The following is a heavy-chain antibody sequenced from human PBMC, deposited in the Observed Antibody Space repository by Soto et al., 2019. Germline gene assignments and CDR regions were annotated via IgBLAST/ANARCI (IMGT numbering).Heavy chain of an antibody. J-gene: IGHJ4*02. Sequence: PSETLSLTCSVSDDSINSDKYYWGWIRQPPGKGLEWIGSIYYRGNAYYNPSLQTRVTISVDKSKSQFSLKLNSVTAADTAVYYCARDGGYSYGPTYYFDYWGQGTLVTVSS. CDR3: ARDGGYSYGPTYYFDY. CDR2: IYYRGNA. CDR1: DDSINSDKYY. D-gene: IGHD5-18*01. V-gene: IGHV4-39*07.